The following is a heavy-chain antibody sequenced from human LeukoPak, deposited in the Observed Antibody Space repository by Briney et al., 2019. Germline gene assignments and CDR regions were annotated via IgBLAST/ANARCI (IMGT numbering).Heavy chain of an antibody. J-gene: IGHJ6*02. CDR1: VGTFSSYA. V-gene: IGHV1-69*04. CDR3: ARGGNCSSTSCQTYYYYGMDV. CDR2: IIPIFGIA. D-gene: IGHD2-2*01. Sequence: GASVKVSCKASVGTFSSYAISWVRQAPGQGLEWMGRIIPIFGIANYAQKFQGRVTITADKSTSTAYMELSSLRSEDTAVYYCARGGNCSSTSCQTYYYYGMDVWGQGTTVTVSS.